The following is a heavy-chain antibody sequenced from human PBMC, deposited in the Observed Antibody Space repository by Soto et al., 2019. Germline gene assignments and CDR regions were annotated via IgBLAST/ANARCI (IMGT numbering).Heavy chain of an antibody. Sequence: ASVKVSCKASGYTFTNYGLSWVRQAPGQGLEWMGWISGYNGNTNYAEKFQGRVTMTTDTSTSTAYMELRRLRYDDTAVYYCASVCFCAPVVVLSASSFDPWGQGTLVTVSS. V-gene: IGHV1-18*01. D-gene: IGHD2-15*01. CDR3: ASVCFCAPVVVLSASSFDP. CDR1: GYTFTNYG. J-gene: IGHJ5*02. CDR2: ISGYNGNT.